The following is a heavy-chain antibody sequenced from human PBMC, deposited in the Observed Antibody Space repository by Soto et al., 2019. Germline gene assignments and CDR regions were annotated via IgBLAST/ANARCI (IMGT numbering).Heavy chain of an antibody. Sequence: ASVKVSCKTSGYTFTGHYIHWVRQAPQQGPEWMGEIGPESGATRYAEKFRGRVTMTMDTSITTVYMELRNLSPDDTAVYYCGRGRSGQIVIFYWGQGPQVTVSS. CDR3: GRGRSGQIVIFY. V-gene: IGHV1-2*02. D-gene: IGHD1-26*01. CDR2: IGPESGAT. J-gene: IGHJ4*02. CDR1: GYTFTGHY.